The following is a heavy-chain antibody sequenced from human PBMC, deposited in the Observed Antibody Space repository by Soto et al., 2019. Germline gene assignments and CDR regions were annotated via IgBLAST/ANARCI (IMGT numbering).Heavy chain of an antibody. J-gene: IGHJ5*02. CDR1: GGTFSSFA. CDR3: ARVAGGSYSIKNWFDP. CDR2: IIPLFGTA. V-gene: IGHV1-69*01. D-gene: IGHD1-26*01. Sequence: QVQLVQSGAEVQKPGSSVKVSCKASGGTFSSFAINWVRQAPGQGLEWMGGIIPLFGTANYTQKFRGRVTITADESTNTAYMELSSLRSEDTAVYFCARVAGGSYSIKNWFDPWGQGTLVTVSS.